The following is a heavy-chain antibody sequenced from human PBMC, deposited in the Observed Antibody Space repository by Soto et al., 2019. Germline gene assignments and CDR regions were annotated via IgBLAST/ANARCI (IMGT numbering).Heavy chain of an antibody. Sequence: PGGSLRLSCAASGFTFSSYAMHWVRQAPGKGLEWVAVISYDGSNKYYADSVKGRFTISRDNSKNTLYLQMNSLRAEDTAVYYCAHVYLVATITYYFDSWGQGTLLPVSA. CDR1: GFTFSSYA. CDR3: AHVYLVATITYYFDS. CDR2: ISYDGSNK. J-gene: IGHJ4*02. V-gene: IGHV3-30-3*01. D-gene: IGHD5-12*01.